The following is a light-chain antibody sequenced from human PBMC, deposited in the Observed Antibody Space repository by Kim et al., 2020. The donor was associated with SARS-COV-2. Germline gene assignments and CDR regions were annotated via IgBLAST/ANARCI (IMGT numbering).Light chain of an antibody. CDR2: GAS. CDR1: QSISNY. J-gene: IGKJ4*01. CDR3: QQYNDWPLLT. Sequence: EIVMTQSPATLSVSPGERATPSCRASQSISNYLAWYQVKPGQAPRLLIYGASARATGITARYSGGGSGTEFTLTISSLQSEDFAVYYCQQYNDWPLLTFGGGTKVDIK. V-gene: IGKV3-15*01.